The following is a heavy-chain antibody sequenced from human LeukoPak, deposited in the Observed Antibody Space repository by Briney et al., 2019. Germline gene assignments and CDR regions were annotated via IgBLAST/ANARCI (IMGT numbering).Heavy chain of an antibody. D-gene: IGHD2-21*01. V-gene: IGHV3-30*02. CDR2: IRYDGSNK. J-gene: IGHJ4*02. Sequence: GGSLRLSCAASGCTFSSYGMHWVRQAPGKGLECVAFIRYDGSNKYYADSVKGRFTISRDDSKNTLNLQMDSLRSEDTAVYYCARDFFPIADSTWYEIGYWGQGTLVTVSS. CDR1: GCTFSSYG. CDR3: ARDFFPIADSTWYEIGY.